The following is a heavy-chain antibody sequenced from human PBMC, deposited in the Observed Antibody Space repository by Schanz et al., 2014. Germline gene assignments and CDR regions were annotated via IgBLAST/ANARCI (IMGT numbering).Heavy chain of an antibody. J-gene: IGHJ6*02. V-gene: IGHV1-69*02. CDR2: IIPFLAVS. CDR3: ARAGRGYAYPLNSYPMDV. Sequence: QDQLLQSGAAVKKPGSSVRVSCKASGGTLDTYKIAWVRQVPGQGLEWMGRIIPFLAVSNYAQDFQGRVTFTADRATSTVHMDLRSLRAEDTGLYYCARAGRGYAYPLNSYPMDVWGQGKTVIVSS. D-gene: IGHD3-16*01. CDR1: GGTLDTYK.